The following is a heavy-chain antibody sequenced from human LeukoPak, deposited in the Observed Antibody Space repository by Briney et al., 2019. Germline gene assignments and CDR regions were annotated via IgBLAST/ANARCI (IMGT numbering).Heavy chain of an antibody. CDR2: IGGSNGIT. Sequence: PGGSLRLSCAASRFTFNGYAMSWVRPAPGKGLEWVSVIGGSNGITFYVGSVKGRFTISRDNSKDTLYLQMNSLRAEDTAVYYCARNENSGWGYFDYWGQGTLVTVSS. V-gene: IGHV3-23*01. CDR3: ARNENSGWGYFDY. D-gene: IGHD5-12*01. J-gene: IGHJ4*02. CDR1: RFTFNGYA.